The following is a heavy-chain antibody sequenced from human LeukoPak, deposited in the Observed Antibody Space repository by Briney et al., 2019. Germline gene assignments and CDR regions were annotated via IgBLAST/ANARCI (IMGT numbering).Heavy chain of an antibody. J-gene: IGHJ4*02. Sequence: GASVKVSCKASGYTFTGYYMHWVRQAPGQGLEWMGWINPNSGGTNYAQKFQGRVTMTRDTSISTAYMELSRLRSDDTAVYYCARGEFLEWLLYAPADFDYWGQGTLVTVSS. CDR3: ARGEFLEWLLYAPADFDY. D-gene: IGHD3-3*01. CDR1: GYTFTGYY. V-gene: IGHV1-2*02. CDR2: INPNSGGT.